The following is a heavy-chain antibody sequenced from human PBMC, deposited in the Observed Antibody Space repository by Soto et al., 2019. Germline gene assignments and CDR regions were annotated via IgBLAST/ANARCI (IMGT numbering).Heavy chain of an antibody. CDR1: GYTFTSYY. D-gene: IGHD2-2*01. J-gene: IGHJ3*02. Sequence: GASVKVSCTASGYTFTSYYMHWVRQATGQGLEWMGIINPSGGSTSYAQKFQGRVTMTRDTSTSTVYMELSSLRSEDTAVYYCARDNSIVVVPAAALFVGDAFDIWGQGTMVTVSS. V-gene: IGHV1-46*01. CDR2: INPSGGST. CDR3: ARDNSIVVVPAAALFVGDAFDI.